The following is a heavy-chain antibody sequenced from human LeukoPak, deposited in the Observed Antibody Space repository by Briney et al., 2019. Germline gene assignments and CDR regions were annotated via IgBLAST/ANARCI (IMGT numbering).Heavy chain of an antibody. V-gene: IGHV1-18*01. J-gene: IGHJ4*02. CDR2: TSAFNGNT. D-gene: IGHD3-16*01. CDR1: GYSFTSYG. Sequence: ASVKVSCKASGYSFTSYGISWVRQAPGQGLEWMGWTSAFNGNTNYGQKLQGRVTMTTDTSTSTAYMEVRSLRSDDTAVYYCARSYYVWGSYRNYFDYWGQGTLVTVSS. CDR3: ARSYYVWGSYRNYFDY.